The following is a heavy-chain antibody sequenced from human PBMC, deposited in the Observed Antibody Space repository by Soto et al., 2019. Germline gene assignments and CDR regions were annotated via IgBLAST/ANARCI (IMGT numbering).Heavy chain of an antibody. D-gene: IGHD2-2*01. CDR1: GGTFSSYA. CDR2: IIPIFGTA. J-gene: IGHJ6*02. CDR3: ARDCSSTSCYLVYYYYGMDV. Sequence: QVQLVQSGAEVKKPGSSVKVSCKASGGTFSSYAISWVRQAPGQGLEWMGGIIPIFGTANYAQKFQGRVTITADKSTSTAYMELSSLRSEDTDVYYCARDCSSTSCYLVYYYYGMDVWGQGTTVTVSS. V-gene: IGHV1-69*06.